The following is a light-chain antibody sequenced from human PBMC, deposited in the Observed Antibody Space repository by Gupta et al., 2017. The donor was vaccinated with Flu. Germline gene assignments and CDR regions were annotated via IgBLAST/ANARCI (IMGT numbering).Light chain of an antibody. Sequence: SITISCTGTSSDIGFYKYVSWYQQHPGKAPKLMIYDVSSRPSGVSNRFSGSKSGNTASLTISGLQVEDEADYYCSSYTSSSKCVFGGGTKLAVL. CDR3: SSYTSSSKCV. CDR2: DVS. CDR1: SSDIGFYKY. V-gene: IGLV2-14*03. J-gene: IGLJ2*01.